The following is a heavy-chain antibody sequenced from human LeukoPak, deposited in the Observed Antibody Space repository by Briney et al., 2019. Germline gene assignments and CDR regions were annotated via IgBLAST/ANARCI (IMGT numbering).Heavy chain of an antibody. D-gene: IGHD3-22*01. Sequence: SETLSLTCAVYGGSFSGYHWSWIRQPPGKGLEWIGEINHGGSTNYNPSLKSRVTISVDTSKNQFSLKLSSVTAADTAVYYCARARYYYDSSGYSNYYYYMDVWGKGTTVTVSS. V-gene: IGHV4-34*01. CDR1: GGSFSGYH. CDR2: INHGGST. CDR3: ARARYYYDSSGYSNYYYYMDV. J-gene: IGHJ6*03.